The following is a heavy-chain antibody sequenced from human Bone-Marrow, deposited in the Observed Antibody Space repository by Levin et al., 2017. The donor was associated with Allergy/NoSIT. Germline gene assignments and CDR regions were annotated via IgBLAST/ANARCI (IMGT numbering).Heavy chain of an antibody. CDR1: GFTFSNYG. D-gene: IGHD3-22*01. V-gene: IGHV3-30*03. CDR3: AGFDSTGYFRLDF. CDR2: ISGDSNEK. J-gene: IGHJ4*02. Sequence: GESLKISCKASGFTFSNYGMHWVRQAPGEGPEWVATISGDSNEKHYIDSVKGRFTISRDNSQNTLYLQMNSLRTEDTAMYFCAGFDSTGYFRLDFWGQGTLVTVSS.